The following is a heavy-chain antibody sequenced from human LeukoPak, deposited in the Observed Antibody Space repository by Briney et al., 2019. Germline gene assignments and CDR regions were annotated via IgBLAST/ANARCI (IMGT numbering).Heavy chain of an antibody. CDR2: VYYDGTS. CDR3: VRHISTNTGYFDS. D-gene: IGHD5-24*01. Sequence: SETLSLTCTVSGDSINSHSYYWGWIRQPPGKGLEWIGSVYYDGTSYSNPSLKSRVAVFVDTSRDQFSLDLSFVTAADTALYFCVRHISTNTGYFDSCGQGTLVSVSS. CDR1: GDSINSHSYY. J-gene: IGHJ4*02. V-gene: IGHV4-39*01.